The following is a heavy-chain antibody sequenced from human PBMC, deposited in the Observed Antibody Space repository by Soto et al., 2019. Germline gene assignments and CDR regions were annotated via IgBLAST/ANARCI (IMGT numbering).Heavy chain of an antibody. V-gene: IGHV3-23*01. CDR2: ISSSGGST. J-gene: IGHJ4*02. Sequence: GGSLRLSCGASGFTFSNYAMSWVRQTSGTGLEWVSVISSSGGSTYYADSVKGRFTISRDNSKKTLYLQMNSLRAEDTAVYYCASQSGSLLLGYFDLWGQGTLVTVSS. CDR1: GFTFSNYA. D-gene: IGHD3-22*01. CDR3: ASQSGSLLLGYFDL.